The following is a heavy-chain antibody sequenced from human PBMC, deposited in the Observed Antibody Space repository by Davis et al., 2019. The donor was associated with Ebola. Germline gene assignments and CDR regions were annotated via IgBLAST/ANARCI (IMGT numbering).Heavy chain of an antibody. CDR1: GGSFSDYY. CDR2: INHSGST. D-gene: IGHD5-18*01. Sequence: PSETLSLTCAVYGGSFSDYYWSWIRQPPGKGLEWIGEINHSGSTNYNPSLKSRVTISVDTSRNQLSLKLSSVTAADTAVYYCARVTRYNYYYYYGMDVWGQGTTVTVSS. CDR3: ARVTRYNYYYYYGMDV. J-gene: IGHJ6*02. V-gene: IGHV4-34*01.